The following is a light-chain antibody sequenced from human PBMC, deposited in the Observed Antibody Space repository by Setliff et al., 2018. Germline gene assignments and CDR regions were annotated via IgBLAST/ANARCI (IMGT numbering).Light chain of an antibody. Sequence: LTQPASVSGSPGQSITISCTGSSSDVGGYNHVSWYQQHPGKAPKLMIYDVGKRPSGVSNRFSGSKSGNTASLTISGLQAEDEADYYCSSYAGSNNLVFGGGTKVTVL. CDR2: DVG. CDR1: SSDVGGYNH. V-gene: IGLV2-14*01. CDR3: SSYAGSNNLV. J-gene: IGLJ2*01.